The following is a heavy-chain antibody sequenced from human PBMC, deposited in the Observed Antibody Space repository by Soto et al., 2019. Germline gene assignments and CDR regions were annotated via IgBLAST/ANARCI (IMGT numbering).Heavy chain of an antibody. CDR1: GGSTRSLTYF. V-gene: IGHV4-39*01. Sequence: PSETLSLTCNVSGGSTRSLTYFWGWIRQPPGKALEWIGSIYYTGSTYHNPSLKRRLTISVDTSKNQFSLRLSSVTAADTAVYYCARQRGYCSGGSCYRYWYFELWGRGTLVTVSS. J-gene: IGHJ2*01. D-gene: IGHD2-15*01. CDR3: ARQRGYCSGGSCYRYWYFEL. CDR2: IYYTGST.